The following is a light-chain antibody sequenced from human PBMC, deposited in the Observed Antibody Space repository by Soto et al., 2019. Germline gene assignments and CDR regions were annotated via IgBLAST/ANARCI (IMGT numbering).Light chain of an antibody. CDR3: AAWDDSLNGVV. V-gene: IGLV1-44*01. Sequence: QSVLTQPPSVSGTPGQRVTISCSGTSSNVGSNTVTWYQQLPGTAPKLLIYNNNERPSGVPDRFSGSKSGTSASLAIRGLQSEDEADYYCAAWDDSLNGVVFGGGTKLTVL. J-gene: IGLJ2*01. CDR1: SSNVGSNT. CDR2: NNN.